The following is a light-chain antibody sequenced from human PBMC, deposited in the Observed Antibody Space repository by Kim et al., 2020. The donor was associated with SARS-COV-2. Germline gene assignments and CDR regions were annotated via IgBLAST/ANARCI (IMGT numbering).Light chain of an antibody. CDR2: GAS. CDR1: QSVSSSY. V-gene: IGKV3-20*01. Sequence: ETVLTQSPGTLSLSPGERATLSCRASQSVSSSYLAWHQQKPGQAPRLLIYGASSRATGIPDRFSGSGSGTHFTLTISRLEPEDFAVYYCQQYGTSPYTFGQGTKLEI. CDR3: QQYGTSPYT. J-gene: IGKJ2*01.